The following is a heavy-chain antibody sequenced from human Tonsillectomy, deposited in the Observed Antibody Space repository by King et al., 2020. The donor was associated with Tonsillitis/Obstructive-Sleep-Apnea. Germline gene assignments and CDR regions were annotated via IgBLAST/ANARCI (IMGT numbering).Heavy chain of an antibody. V-gene: IGHV3-23*04. CDR2: ISATGGST. Sequence: QLVQSGGGLVQPGGSLRLSCAASGFTFSSYALSWVRQAPGKGLEWVSAISATGGSTFYADSVRGRFTISRDHSKNTLYLQMNSLRAEDTAVYYCAKEPLWFEELNPMDVWGQGTTVTVSS. J-gene: IGHJ6*02. D-gene: IGHD3-10*01. CDR3: AKEPLWFEELNPMDV. CDR1: GFTFSSYA.